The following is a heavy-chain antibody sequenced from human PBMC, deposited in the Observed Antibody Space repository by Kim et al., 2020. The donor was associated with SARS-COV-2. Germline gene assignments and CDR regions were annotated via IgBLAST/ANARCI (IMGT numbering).Heavy chain of an antibody. CDR3: ARVQYSSSWGDY. J-gene: IGHJ4*02. D-gene: IGHD6-13*01. V-gene: IGHV4-59*12. Sequence: NPSLKSRGPISDDTSKNQFALELSSVTAADTAVYYCARVQYSSSWGDYWGQGTLVTVSS.